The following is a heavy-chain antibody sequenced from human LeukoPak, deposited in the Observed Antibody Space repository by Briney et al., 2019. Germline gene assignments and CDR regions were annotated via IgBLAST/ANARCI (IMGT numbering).Heavy chain of an antibody. CDR1: GFKLDVYD. CDR3: ARDPFCSSSTGCYFEVWFVP. Sequence: GGSLRLSCTASGFKLDVYDMSWVRQVPGKGLEWVSGITWNGDKTGNADSVRGRFAISRDNTKKSLYLQMGSLRAEDTALYYCARDPFCSSSTGCYFEVWFVPWGPGTRVTVS. J-gene: IGHJ5*02. D-gene: IGHD2-2*01. V-gene: IGHV3-20*04. CDR2: ITWNGDKT.